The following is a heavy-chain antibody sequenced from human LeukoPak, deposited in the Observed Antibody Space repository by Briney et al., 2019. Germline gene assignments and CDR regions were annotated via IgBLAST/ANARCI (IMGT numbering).Heavy chain of an antibody. J-gene: IGHJ4*02. CDR1: GGSISGFY. V-gene: IGHV4-59*01. CDR3: ARGGLRGELLGY. Sequence: SETLSLTCTVSGGSISGFYWSWIRQPPGKGLEWMGYIYYSGSTNYNPSIKSRVTISVDTSKNQFSLKLSSVTAADTAVYYCARGGLRGELLGYWGQGTLVTVSS. D-gene: IGHD1-26*01. CDR2: IYYSGST.